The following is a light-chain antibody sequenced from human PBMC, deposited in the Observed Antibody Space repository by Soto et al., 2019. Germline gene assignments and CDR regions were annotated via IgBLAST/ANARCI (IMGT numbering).Light chain of an antibody. CDR3: QQRTNWPPTWT. CDR1: QSVYTY. Sequence: EIVLTQSPATLSLSPGERATLSCRASQSVYTYLAWYQQKPGQAPRLLIYDASKRATGIPARFSGSGSGTDFTLTISSLEPEDFAVYYCQQRTNWPPTWTFGQGIKVEIK. CDR2: DAS. J-gene: IGKJ1*01. V-gene: IGKV3-11*01.